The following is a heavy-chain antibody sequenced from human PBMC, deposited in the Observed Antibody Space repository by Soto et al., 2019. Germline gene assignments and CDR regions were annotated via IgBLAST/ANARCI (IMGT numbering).Heavy chain of an antibody. J-gene: IGHJ4*02. CDR3: AKMSSENYYDPVFS. V-gene: IGHV3-11*01. CDR1: GFTFSDYY. Sequence: QVQLVESGGGLVQTSGSLRIACVASGFTFSDYYMSWVRQAPGKGLEWVSYISSSGNTIYYAASVKGRFTISRDNAKNSVYLQMNSLRAEHTALYFCAKMSSENYYDPVFSWGQGTLVTVSS. D-gene: IGHD3-22*01. CDR2: ISSSGNTI.